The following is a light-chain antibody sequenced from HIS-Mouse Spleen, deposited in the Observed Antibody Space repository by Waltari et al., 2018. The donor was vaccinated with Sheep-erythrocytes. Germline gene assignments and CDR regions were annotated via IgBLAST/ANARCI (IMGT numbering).Light chain of an antibody. V-gene: IGLV2-23*01. CDR1: SSDVGSYNL. CDR3: CSYAGSSTPWV. CDR2: EGS. Sequence: QSALTQPASVSGSPGQSITISCTGTSSDVGSYNLVSWYQQHPGNAPKLMIYEGSARPSGVSSRFSGSKSGNTASLTISGLQAEDEADYYCCSYAGSSTPWVFGGGTKLTVL. J-gene: IGLJ3*02.